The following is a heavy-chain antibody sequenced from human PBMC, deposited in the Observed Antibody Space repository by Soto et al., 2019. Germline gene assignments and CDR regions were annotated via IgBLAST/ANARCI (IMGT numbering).Heavy chain of an antibody. V-gene: IGHV3-23*01. J-gene: IGHJ1*01. CDR1: AGNCNNYP. CDR3: PKFMTVNARGWGSASE. D-gene: IGHD3-10*02. CDR2: ISSSCGTR. Sequence: PWLGXRVSWAIGAGNCNNYPSILRRYASGERLEFVSFISSSCGTRYYADSVKGRFTISRNNSRNTVFLQMNTLGDEDTPIYYCPKFMTVNARGWGSASE.